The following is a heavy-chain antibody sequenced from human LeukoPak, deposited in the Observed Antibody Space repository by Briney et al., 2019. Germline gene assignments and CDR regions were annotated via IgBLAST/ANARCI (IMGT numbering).Heavy chain of an antibody. CDR2: MNPNSGNT. Sequence: ASVKVSCKASGYTFSSYDINWVRQATGQGLEWMGWMNPNSGNTGYAQKFQGRLTMTRNTSISTAYMELSSLRSEDTAVYYCAGSRDGYNPYYFDYWGQGTLVTVSS. CDR1: GYTFSSYD. J-gene: IGHJ4*02. D-gene: IGHD5-24*01. CDR3: AGSRDGYNPYYFDY. V-gene: IGHV1-8*01.